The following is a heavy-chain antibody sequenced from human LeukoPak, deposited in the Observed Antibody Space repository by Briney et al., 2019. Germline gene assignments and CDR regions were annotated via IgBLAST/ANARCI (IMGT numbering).Heavy chain of an antibody. D-gene: IGHD2-15*01. CDR2: ITASGGDT. V-gene: IGHV3-23*01. CDR3: ARRGLQGFCSVNSCHSFFDS. J-gene: IGHJ5*01. Sequence: PGGSLRLSCVASGFTFSHHSISWVRQAPGKGLEWVSAITASGGDTFYAESVEGRFSVSRDDSMSTVFLQMSSLTADDTGIYFCARRGLQGFCSVNSCHSFFDSWGRGTRVIVSS. CDR1: GFTFSHHS.